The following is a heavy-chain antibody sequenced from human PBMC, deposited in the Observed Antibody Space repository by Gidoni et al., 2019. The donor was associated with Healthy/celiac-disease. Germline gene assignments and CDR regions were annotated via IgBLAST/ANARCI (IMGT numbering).Heavy chain of an antibody. CDR3: AKSKLWFGELTAFDI. V-gene: IGHV4-34*01. Sequence: QVQLQQWGAGLLKPSETLSLTCAVYGGCFSGYYWSWIRQPPGKGLEWIGEINHSGSTNYNPSLKSRVTISVDTSKNQFSLKLSSVTAADTAVYYCAKSKLWFGELTAFDIWGQGTMVTVSS. CDR1: GGCFSGYY. D-gene: IGHD3-10*01. CDR2: INHSGST. J-gene: IGHJ3*02.